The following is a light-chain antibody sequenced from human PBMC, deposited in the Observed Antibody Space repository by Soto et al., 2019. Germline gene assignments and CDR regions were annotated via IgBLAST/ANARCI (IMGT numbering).Light chain of an antibody. CDR2: DAS. V-gene: IGKV3-11*01. Sequence: EIMLTQSPATLSLSPGERATLSCRASQSVSSYLAWYQQKPGQAPRLLIYDASNRATGIPARFSGSGSGTDFTLTISSLETEDFAVYYCQQRSNWYTFGQGTKLEIK. J-gene: IGKJ2*01. CDR3: QQRSNWYT. CDR1: QSVSSY.